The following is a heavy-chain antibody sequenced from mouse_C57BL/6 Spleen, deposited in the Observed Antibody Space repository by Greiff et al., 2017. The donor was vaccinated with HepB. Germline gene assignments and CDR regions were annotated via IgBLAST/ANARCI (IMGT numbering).Heavy chain of an antibody. J-gene: IGHJ1*03. CDR1: GFSLTSYG. CDR2: IWSGGST. CDR3: ARNPSYYYGSSYVWYFDV. D-gene: IGHD1-1*01. V-gene: IGHV2-2*01. Sequence: QVQLKQSGPGLVQPSQSLSITCTVSGFSLTSYGVHWVRQSPGKGLEWLGVIWSGGSTDYNAAFISRLSISKDNSKSQVFFKMNSLQADDTAIYYCARNPSYYYGSSYVWYFDVWGTGTTVTVSS.